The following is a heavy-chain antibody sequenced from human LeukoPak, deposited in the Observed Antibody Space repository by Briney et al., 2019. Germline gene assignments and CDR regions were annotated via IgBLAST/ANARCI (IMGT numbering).Heavy chain of an antibody. CDR2: LSFDGSNE. CDR1: GFTFSSYG. D-gene: IGHD3-16*02. CDR3: AREEHDYVWGSYRYYYYYGIDV. Sequence: PGGSLRLSCAASGFTFSSYGMHWVRQSPGRGLEWVSFLSFDGSNEFYADSLKGRFTISGDNSKDTLYLQMDSLRAEDTALYYCAREEHDYVWGSYRYYYYYGIDVWGQGTTVTVSS. J-gene: IGHJ6*02. V-gene: IGHV3-30*03.